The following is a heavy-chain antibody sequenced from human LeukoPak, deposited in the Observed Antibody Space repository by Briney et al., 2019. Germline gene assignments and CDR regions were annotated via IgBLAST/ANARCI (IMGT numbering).Heavy chain of an antibody. V-gene: IGHV4-59*10. Sequence: SETLSLTCAVYGGSISSYYWSWIRQPAGKGLEWIGRIYTSGSTNYNPSLKSRVTMSVDTSKNQFSLKLSSVTAADTAVYYCASSPVYYDSSGTDYWGQGTLVTVSS. CDR3: ASSPVYYDSSGTDY. J-gene: IGHJ4*02. D-gene: IGHD3-22*01. CDR2: IYTSGST. CDR1: GGSISSYY.